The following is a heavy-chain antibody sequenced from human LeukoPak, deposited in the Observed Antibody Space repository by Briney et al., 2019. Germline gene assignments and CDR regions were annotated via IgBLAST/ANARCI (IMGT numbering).Heavy chain of an antibody. V-gene: IGHV4-38-2*01. Sequence: PSETLSLTCVVSGYSISIGYYWGWIRQPPGKGLEWIGSIYHSGSTYYNPSLKSRVTISVDTSKNQFSLRLSSVTAADTAVYYCARGFRGNSRGSFDIWGQGTMVTVSS. D-gene: IGHD4-23*01. CDR3: ARGFRGNSRGSFDI. CDR1: GYSISIGYY. J-gene: IGHJ3*02. CDR2: IYHSGST.